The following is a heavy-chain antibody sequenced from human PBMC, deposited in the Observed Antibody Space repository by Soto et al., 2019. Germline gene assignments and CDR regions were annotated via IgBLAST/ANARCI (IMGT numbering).Heavy chain of an antibody. Sequence: DVKLVESGGGSVQPGGSLRLSCVGSGFTFSSYGMNWVRQSPVKWLEWLSSIDKSGTSRYYADSVKGRFTISRDNAKNSLYLQMNSMRDEDMAVYYCARDGYCVSSRCSFLPDVWGQGTTVTVSS. D-gene: IGHD2-2*03. CDR2: IDKSGTSR. CDR3: ARDGYCVSSRCSFLPDV. V-gene: IGHV3-48*02. J-gene: IGHJ6*02. CDR1: GFTFSSYG.